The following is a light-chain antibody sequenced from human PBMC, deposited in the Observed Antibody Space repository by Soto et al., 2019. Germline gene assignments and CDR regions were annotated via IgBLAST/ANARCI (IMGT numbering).Light chain of an antibody. J-gene: IGKJ1*01. CDR2: KTS. CDR1: QSLSSW. Sequence: DIQMTQSPSTLSASVGDRVTITCRASQSLSSWLAWYQQKPGKALKLLIYKTSSLESGVPSRFSGSGSGTEFTLTISSLQPDDFATYYCQQYNFYPWTFGQGTKVEIK. V-gene: IGKV1-5*03. CDR3: QQYNFYPWT.